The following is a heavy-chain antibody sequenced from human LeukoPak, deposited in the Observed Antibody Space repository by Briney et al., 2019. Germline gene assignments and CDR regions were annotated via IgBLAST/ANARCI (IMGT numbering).Heavy chain of an antibody. V-gene: IGHV3-23*01. CDR2: ISGSGGST. Sequence: GGSLRLSCAASGSTFSSYAMSWVRQAPGKGLEWVSAISGSGGSTYYADSVKGRFTISRDNSKNTLYLQMNSLRAEDTAVYYCAKDPSHVWGRAIIDYWGQGTLVTVSS. J-gene: IGHJ4*02. D-gene: IGHD3-16*01. CDR1: GSTFSSYA. CDR3: AKDPSHVWGRAIIDY.